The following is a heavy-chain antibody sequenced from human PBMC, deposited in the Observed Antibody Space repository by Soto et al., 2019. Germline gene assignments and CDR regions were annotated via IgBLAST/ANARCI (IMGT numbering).Heavy chain of an antibody. Sequence: SETRSLTCTVYGGSFSGYYWSWIRQPPGKGLEWIGEINHSGSTNYNPSLKSRVTISVDTSKNQFSLKLSSVTAADTAVYYCARVGDYGRVDYWGQGTLVTVSS. D-gene: IGHD4-17*01. CDR1: GGSFSGYY. V-gene: IGHV4-34*01. CDR2: INHSGST. CDR3: ARVGDYGRVDY. J-gene: IGHJ4*02.